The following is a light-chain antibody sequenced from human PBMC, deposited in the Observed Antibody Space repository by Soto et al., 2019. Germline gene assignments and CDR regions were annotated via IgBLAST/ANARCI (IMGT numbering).Light chain of an antibody. CDR2: TND. V-gene: IGLV1-47*01. CDR3: ASWDDTLDAQV. CDR1: DSNIGSNP. Sequence: QLVLTQPPSASGTPGQRVTISCSGGDSNIGSNPVYWYQQLPGTAPKLVIHTNDQRPSGVPDRFSGSKSGTSATLAISGLRSEDEADYYCASWDDTLDAQVFGGGTKLTVL. J-gene: IGLJ3*02.